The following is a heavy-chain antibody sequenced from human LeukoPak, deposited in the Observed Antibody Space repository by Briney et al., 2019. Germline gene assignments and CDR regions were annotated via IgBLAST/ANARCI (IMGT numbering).Heavy chain of an antibody. D-gene: IGHD1-14*01. CDR3: ARSEGLGIKNWFDP. J-gene: IGHJ5*02. CDR2: IYPGDSNT. Sequence: GESLKISCQGSGYNFNNNWIGWVRQMPEKGLEWMGIIYPGDSNTRYSPSFQGQVTISADKSISTAYLQWSSLKASDTAMYYCARSEGLGIKNWFDPWGQGTLVTVSS. CDR1: GYNFNNNW. V-gene: IGHV5-51*01.